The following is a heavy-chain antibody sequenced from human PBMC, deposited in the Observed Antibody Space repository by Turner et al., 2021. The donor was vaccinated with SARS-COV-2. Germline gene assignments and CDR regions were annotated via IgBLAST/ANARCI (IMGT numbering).Heavy chain of an antibody. V-gene: IGHV1-69*10. CDR2: IIPILSIA. Sequence: QVQLVPSGAEVSKPGSSVKVSCKVSEGSFSSYAISWVRQAPGQGLEWMGGIIPILSIANYAQKYQGRVTITADKSTSTAYMELSSLRSEDTAVYYCAGRATTVRGVIRNSFYYYYGMDVWGQGTTVTVSS. CDR1: EGSFSSYA. D-gene: IGHD3-10*01. CDR3: AGRATTVRGVIRNSFYYYYGMDV. J-gene: IGHJ6*02.